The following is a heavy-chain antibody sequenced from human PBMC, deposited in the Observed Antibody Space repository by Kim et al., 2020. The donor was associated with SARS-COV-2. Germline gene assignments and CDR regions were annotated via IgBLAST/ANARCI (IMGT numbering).Heavy chain of an antibody. V-gene: IGHV3-9*01. CDR2: FRWNSGRI. J-gene: IGHJ4*01. D-gene: IGHD6-19*01. CDR1: GFTFGDYA. Sequence: GGSLRLSCAASGFTFGDYAMHWVRQAPGKGLEWVSGFRWNSGRIGYADSVKGRLTISRDNAKHSLYLQMNSLRAEETALYYCATSQSQYSSGWSLFDYWG. CDR3: ATSQSQYSSGWSLFDY.